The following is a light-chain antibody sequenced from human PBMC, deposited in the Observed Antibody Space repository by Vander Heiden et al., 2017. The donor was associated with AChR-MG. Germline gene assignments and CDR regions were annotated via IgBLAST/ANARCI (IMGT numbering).Light chain of an antibody. CDR1: QGSRND. CDR2: AAS. Sequence: DVQVTPSSSSTSASVGGRVTIPSRAGQGSRNDVGWYQQKPGKAPKRLIYAASSVQSGVPSRFSGSGAGTEFTLTISSLQPEDVATYYCLQHNRYLTFGGGTKVEIK. J-gene: IGKJ4*01. V-gene: IGKV1-17*01. CDR3: LQHNRYLT.